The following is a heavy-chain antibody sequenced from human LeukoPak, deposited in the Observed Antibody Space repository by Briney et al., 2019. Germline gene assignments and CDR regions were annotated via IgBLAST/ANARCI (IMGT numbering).Heavy chain of an antibody. CDR1: GGTFSSYA. Sequence: ASVKVSCKASGGTFSSYAISWVRQAPGQGLEWMGRIIPIFGTANYAQKFQGRVTITTDESTSTAYMELSSLRSEDTAVYYCARDRGAYSSSPRYFDLWGRGTLVTVSS. CDR3: ARDRGAYSSSPRYFDL. D-gene: IGHD6-6*01. CDR2: IIPIFGTA. V-gene: IGHV1-69*05. J-gene: IGHJ2*01.